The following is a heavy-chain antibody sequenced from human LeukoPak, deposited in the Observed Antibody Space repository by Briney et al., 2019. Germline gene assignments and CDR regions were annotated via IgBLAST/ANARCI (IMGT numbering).Heavy chain of an antibody. CDR2: ISYDGSNK. CDR3: AKDSRSSAFDY. V-gene: IGHV3-30*18. Sequence: PGGALILSCAASGFTFSSYCRHWVRQAPGKGLEWVAVISYDGSNKYYVYSVNGRVTISVDNSKNTLYLQMNSLRAEDTAMYYCAKDSRSSAFDYWGQGTLVTVSS. D-gene: IGHD6-6*01. J-gene: IGHJ4*02. CDR1: GFTFSSYC.